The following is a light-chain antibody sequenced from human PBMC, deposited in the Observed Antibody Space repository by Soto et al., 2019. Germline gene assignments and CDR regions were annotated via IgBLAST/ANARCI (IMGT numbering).Light chain of an antibody. J-gene: IGLJ3*02. V-gene: IGLV1-40*01. CDR3: QSYDRNLRGWV. CDR1: NIGAAYD. Sequence: QLVLAQPPSVSEAPGQRVTISCSNIGAAYDVHWYQQLPGTAPKLLIFGNSRRPSGVPDRFSGAKSGTSASLAITGLQAEDEADYYCQSYDRNLRGWVFGGGTKVTVL. CDR2: GNS.